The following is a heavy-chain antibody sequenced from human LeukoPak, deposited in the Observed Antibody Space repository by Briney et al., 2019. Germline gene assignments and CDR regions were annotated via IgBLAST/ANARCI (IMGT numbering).Heavy chain of an antibody. J-gene: IGHJ4*02. V-gene: IGHV3-7*01. CDR2: IKQDGSEK. CDR1: GFSFNNYW. CDR3: AREPLDY. Sequence: GGSLRLSCAVSGFSFNNYWMSWVRQAPGKGLEWVANIKQDGSEKYYVDSVKGRFSISRDNAKNSLYLQMNSLRDEDTAVYYCAREPLDYWGQGTLVTVSS.